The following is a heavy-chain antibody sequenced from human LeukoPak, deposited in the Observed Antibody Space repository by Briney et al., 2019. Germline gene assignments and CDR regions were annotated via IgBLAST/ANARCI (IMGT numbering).Heavy chain of an antibody. CDR3: ARGAVSGGFGDFYYYMDV. D-gene: IGHD3-16*01. Sequence: SETLSLTCAVSGGCFSGSYWSWIRQPPGKGREWIGEINHRGSAHYNPSLKSRVTISLDTSKNQFSLKVTSVTAADTSVYYCARGAVSGGFGDFYYYMDVWGKGTTVTVSS. CDR1: GGCFSGSY. J-gene: IGHJ6*03. CDR2: INHRGSA. V-gene: IGHV4-34*01.